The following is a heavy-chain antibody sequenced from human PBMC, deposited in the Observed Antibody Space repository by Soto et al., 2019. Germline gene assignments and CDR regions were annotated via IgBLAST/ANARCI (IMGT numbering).Heavy chain of an antibody. CDR1: GFTFRSYE. D-gene: IGHD3-3*01. CDR2: ISADGSGT. J-gene: IGHJ4*02. V-gene: IGHV3-48*03. Sequence: EVQLVESGGGLVQPGGSLTLSCAASGFTFRSYEMHWVRQPPGKGLQWISYISADGSGTYYADSVRGRFTISRDNARNSLSLQVNSLRADHTAIYYCVRDLHEPLPADVLRVTKWDQGTQVTVSS. CDR3: VRDLHEPLPADVLRVTK.